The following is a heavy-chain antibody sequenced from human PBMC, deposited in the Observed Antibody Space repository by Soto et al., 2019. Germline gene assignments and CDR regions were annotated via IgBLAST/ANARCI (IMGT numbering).Heavy chain of an antibody. D-gene: IGHD5-12*01. CDR2: IWYDGSNK. V-gene: IGHV3-33*01. CDR1: GFTFSSYG. Sequence: GGSLRLSCAASGFTFSSYGMHWVRQAPGKGLEWVAVIWYDGSNKYYADSVKGRFTISRDNSKNTLYLQMNSLRAEDTAVYYCARRIVATTDDAFDIWGQGTMVTVSS. CDR3: ARRIVATTDDAFDI. J-gene: IGHJ3*02.